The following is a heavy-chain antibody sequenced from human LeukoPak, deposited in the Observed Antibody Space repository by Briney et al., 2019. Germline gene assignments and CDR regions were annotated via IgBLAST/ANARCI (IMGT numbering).Heavy chain of an antibody. CDR2: IRNDGNDT. D-gene: IGHD4-23*01. CDR3: ARDRGKDYFDN. CDR1: GLTFTSHG. Sequence: PGGSLRLSCATSGLTFTSHGFHWVRQAAGKGLEWVAFIRNDGNDTYHANSVKGRFSISRDNSKNTVYLHMNSLRAEDTAVYYCARDRGKDYFDNWGQGTQVTVSS. J-gene: IGHJ4*02. V-gene: IGHV3-30*02.